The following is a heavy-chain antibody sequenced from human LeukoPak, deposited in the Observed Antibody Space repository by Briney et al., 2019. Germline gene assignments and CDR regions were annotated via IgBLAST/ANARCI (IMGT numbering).Heavy chain of an antibody. Sequence: SETLSLTCTVSGGSISSYYWSWIRQPPGKGLEWIGYIYYSGSTNYNPSLKSRVTISVDTSKNQFSLKLSSVTAADTAVYYCARGTYYYDSRGYYFDYWGQGTLVTVSS. CDR2: IYYSGST. V-gene: IGHV4-59*01. J-gene: IGHJ4*02. CDR3: ARGTYYYDSRGYYFDY. CDR1: GGSISSYY. D-gene: IGHD3-22*01.